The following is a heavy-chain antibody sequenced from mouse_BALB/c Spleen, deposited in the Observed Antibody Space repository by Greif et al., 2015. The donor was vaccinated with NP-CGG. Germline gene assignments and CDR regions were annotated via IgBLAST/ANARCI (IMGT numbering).Heavy chain of an antibody. CDR3: ASDYYGSSVFDY. V-gene: IGHV14-3*02. J-gene: IGHJ2*01. CDR2: IDPANGNT. D-gene: IGHD1-1*01. Sequence: EVQLMESGAELVKPGASVKLSCTASGFNIKDTYMHWVKQRPEQGLEWIGRIDPANGNTKYDQKFQGKATITADTSSNTAYLQLSSLASEDTAVYYCASDYYGSSVFDYWGQGTTLTVSS. CDR1: GFNIKDTY.